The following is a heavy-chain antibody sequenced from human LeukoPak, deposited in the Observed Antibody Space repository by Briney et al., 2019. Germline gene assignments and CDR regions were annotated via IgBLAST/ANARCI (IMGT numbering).Heavy chain of an antibody. CDR3: ARSQYSGTSVDY. V-gene: IGHV3-23*01. D-gene: IGHD1-26*01. CDR2: ITGSGGGT. Sequence: GGSLRLSCAASGFIFSSYAMRWVRQAPEKGLEWVSGITGSGGGTYYADSVKGRFTISRDNSQNTLYLQMNSLRPEDTAVYYCARSQYSGTSVDYWGQGTLVTVSS. CDR1: GFIFSSYA. J-gene: IGHJ4*02.